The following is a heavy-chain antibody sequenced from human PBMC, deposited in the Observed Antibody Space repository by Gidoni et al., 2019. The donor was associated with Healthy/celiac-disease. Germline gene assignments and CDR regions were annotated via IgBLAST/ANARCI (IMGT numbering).Heavy chain of an antibody. CDR1: GFPFSSYS. Sequence: EVQLVESGGGLVQPGGSLRLSCAASGFPFSSYSMNWVRQAPGKGLEWVSYISSSSSTIYYADSVKGRFTISRDNAKNSLYLQMNSLRAEDTAVYYCARDGGYFDSDFDYWGQGTLVTVSS. D-gene: IGHD3-9*01. CDR3: ARDGGYFDSDFDY. J-gene: IGHJ4*02. CDR2: ISSSSSTI. V-gene: IGHV3-48*01.